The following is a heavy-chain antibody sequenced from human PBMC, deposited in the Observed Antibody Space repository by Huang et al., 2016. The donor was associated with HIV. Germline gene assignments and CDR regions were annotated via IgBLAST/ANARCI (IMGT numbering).Heavy chain of an antibody. CDR2: IYYSGTT. CDR3: ARHREGIGGAGRWVWFDP. Sequence: QVQLQESGPGLVKPSETLSLACSVSGGSISSDPYYWGWSRQPPGEGLEWIGSIYYSGTTYYNPALESRVTISVNTSKNRFSLRLTSVTAADTAIYYCARHREGIGGAGRWVWFDPWGQGTRVIVSS. V-gene: IGHV4-39*01. CDR1: GGSISSDPYY. D-gene: IGHD6-13*01. J-gene: IGHJ5*02.